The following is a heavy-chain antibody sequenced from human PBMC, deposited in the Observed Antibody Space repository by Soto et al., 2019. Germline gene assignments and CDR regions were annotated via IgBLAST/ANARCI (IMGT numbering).Heavy chain of an antibody. CDR3: ARVEGSASSTGD. D-gene: IGHD6-6*01. J-gene: IGHJ4*02. Sequence: QVQLVQSGPEVKIPGASVKVSCKASGYPFTAHYIHWVRQAPGQGLEWLGYVSPNNGDTTYAQKFKGRVTLTRDTSITTGYMELTRLTSDDTAVYYCARVEGSASSTGDWGQGTLVTISS. CDR1: GYPFTAHY. CDR2: VSPNNGDT. V-gene: IGHV1-2*02.